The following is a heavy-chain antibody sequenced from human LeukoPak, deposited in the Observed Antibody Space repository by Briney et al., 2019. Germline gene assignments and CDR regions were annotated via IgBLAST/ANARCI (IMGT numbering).Heavy chain of an antibody. CDR2: IYYSGST. J-gene: IGHJ4*02. D-gene: IGHD3-22*01. CDR1: GGSISSGDYY. CDR3: ARSYYYDSSGYPLDY. Sequence: PSQTLSLTCTVSGGSISSGDYYWSWIRQPPGKGLEWIGYIYYSGSTYYNPSLKSRVTISADTSKNQFSLKLSSVTAADTAVYYCARSYYYDSSGYPLDYWGQGTLVTVSS. V-gene: IGHV4-30-4*01.